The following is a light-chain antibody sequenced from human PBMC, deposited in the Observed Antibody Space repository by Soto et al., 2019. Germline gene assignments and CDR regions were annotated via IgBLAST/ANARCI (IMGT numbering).Light chain of an antibody. CDR1: SSDVGGSNG. V-gene: IGLV2-18*02. J-gene: IGLJ1*01. CDR3: SSYTSSGTYV. Sequence: QSALTQPPSVSGSPGQSVAISCTGTSSDVGGSNGVSWYQQPPGTAPKLIIYDVSNRPSGVPDRFSGSKSGNTASLIISGLQAEDEGDYYCSSYTSSGTYVFGAGTKVTVL. CDR2: DVS.